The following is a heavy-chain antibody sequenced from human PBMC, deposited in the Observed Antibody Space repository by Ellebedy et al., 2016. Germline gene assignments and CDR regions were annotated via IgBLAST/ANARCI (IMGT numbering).Heavy chain of an antibody. CDR2: ISYDGSNK. CDR1: GFTFSSYA. Sequence: GESLKISXAASGFTFSSYAMHWVRQAPGKGLEWVAVISYDGSNKYYADSVKGRFTISRDNSKNTLYLQMNSLRAEDTAVYYCARGRYSRSDYFDYWGQGTLVTVSS. V-gene: IGHV3-30*04. D-gene: IGHD6-6*01. J-gene: IGHJ4*02. CDR3: ARGRYSRSDYFDY.